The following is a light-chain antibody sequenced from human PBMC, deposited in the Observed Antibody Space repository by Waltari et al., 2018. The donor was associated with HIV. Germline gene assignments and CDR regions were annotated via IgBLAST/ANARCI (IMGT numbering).Light chain of an antibody. Sequence: QSLLTQPPSVSAAPGQRVTISCSGSSSNVGKRPVSWYQQFPGASPKRLIYENYQRPSDIPDRFSGSKSGSSATLDITGLQAEDEADYYCGAWDDSLRAGIFGGGTKLSVL. V-gene: IGLV1-51*02. CDR1: SSNVGKRP. CDR3: GAWDDSLRAGI. CDR2: ENY. J-gene: IGLJ2*01.